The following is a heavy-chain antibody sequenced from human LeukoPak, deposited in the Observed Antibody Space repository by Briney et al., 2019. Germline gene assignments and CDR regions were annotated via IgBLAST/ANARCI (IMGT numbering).Heavy chain of an antibody. CDR1: GGSISSYY. D-gene: IGHD1-26*01. J-gene: IGHJ3*02. V-gene: IGHV4-4*07. Sequence: SETLSLTCTVSGGSISSYYWSWIRQPAGKGLEWIGRIYTSGSTNYNPSLKSRVTMSVDTSKNQFSLKLSSVTAADTAVHYCARDSIVGATHDAFDIWGQGTMVTVSS. CDR2: IYTSGST. CDR3: ARDSIVGATHDAFDI.